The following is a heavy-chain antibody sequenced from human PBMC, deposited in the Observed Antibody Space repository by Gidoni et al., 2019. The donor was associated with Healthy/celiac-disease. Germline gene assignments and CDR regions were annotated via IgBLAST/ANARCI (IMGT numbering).Heavy chain of an antibody. J-gene: IGHJ3*02. CDR1: GCSISSSSYY. D-gene: IGHD3-22*01. CDR3: ASLDYYDSSGPI. Sequence: QLQLQESGPGLVKPSETLSLTCTVSGCSISSSSYYWGWIRQPPGKGLEWIGSIYYSGSTYYNPSLKSRVTISVDTSKNQFSLKLSSVTAADTAVYYCASLDYYDSSGPIWGQGTMVTVSS. V-gene: IGHV4-39*01. CDR2: IYYSGST.